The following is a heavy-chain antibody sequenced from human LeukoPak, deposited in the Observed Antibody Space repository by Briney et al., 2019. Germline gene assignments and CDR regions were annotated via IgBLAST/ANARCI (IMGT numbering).Heavy chain of an antibody. CDR3: ARGGQGDGYSADEAFDF. CDR2: TYYRSKWYN. J-gene: IGHJ3*01. Sequence: SQPLSLTCAISGDSVSSYDATWNWIRQSPSRGLEWLGRTYYRSKWYNDYAVSVKSRITINPDTSKNQFSLQLNSVTPEDTAVYYCARGGQGDGYSADEAFDFWGQGTMVTVSS. CDR1: GDSVSSYDAT. D-gene: IGHD5-24*01. V-gene: IGHV6-1*01.